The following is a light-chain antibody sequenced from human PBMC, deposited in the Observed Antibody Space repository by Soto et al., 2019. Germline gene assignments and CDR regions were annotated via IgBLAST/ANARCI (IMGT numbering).Light chain of an antibody. J-gene: IGKJ1*01. CDR2: AAS. V-gene: IGKV1-39*01. CDR1: QSISSY. Sequence: DIQMTQSPSSLSASVGDRVTITCRASQSISSYLNWYQQKPGKAPNLLIYAASSLQSGVPSRFSGSGSGTDFTLTISSLQPEDFATYYCQQSYRTPRPFGQGPKVDIK. CDR3: QQSYRTPRP.